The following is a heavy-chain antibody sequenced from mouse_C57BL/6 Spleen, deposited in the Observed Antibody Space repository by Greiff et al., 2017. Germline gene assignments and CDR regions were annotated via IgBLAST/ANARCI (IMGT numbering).Heavy chain of an antibody. CDR1: GFNIKDDY. J-gene: IGHJ3*01. CDR2: IDPENGDT. V-gene: IGHV14-4*01. Sequence: VHVKQSGAELVRPGASVKLSCTASGFNIKDDYMHWVKQRPEQGLEWIGWIDPENGDTEYASKFQGKATITADTSSNTAYLQLSSLTSEDTAVYYCTTDSAYWGQGTLVTVSA. CDR3: TTDSAY.